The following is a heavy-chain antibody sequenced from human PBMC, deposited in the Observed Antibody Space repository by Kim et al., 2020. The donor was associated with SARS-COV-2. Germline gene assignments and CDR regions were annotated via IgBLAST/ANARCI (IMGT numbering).Heavy chain of an antibody. J-gene: IGHJ4*02. CDR2: INHSGST. CDR1: GGSFSGYY. D-gene: IGHD3-3*01. CDR3: HVLGVEWLSPGAWVPY. V-gene: IGHV4-34*01. Sequence: SETLSLTCAVYGGSFSGYYWSWIRQPPGKGLEWIGEINHSGSTNYNPSLKSRVTISVDTSKNQFSLKLSSVTAADTAVYYCHVLGVEWLSPGAWVPYWGQGTLVTVSS.